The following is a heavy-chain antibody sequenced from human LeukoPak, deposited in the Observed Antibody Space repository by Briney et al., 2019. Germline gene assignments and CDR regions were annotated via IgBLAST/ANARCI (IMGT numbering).Heavy chain of an antibody. V-gene: IGHV1-2*06. CDR1: GYTFTGYY. J-gene: IGHJ4*02. Sequence: ASVKVSCKASGYTFTGYYMHWVRQAPGQGLEWMGRINPNSGGTNYAQKFQGRVTMTRDTSISTAYMELSRLRSDDTAVYYCARDSPDYGGKGFDYWGQGTLVTVSS. CDR3: ARDSPDYGGKGFDY. D-gene: IGHD4-23*01. CDR2: INPNSGGT.